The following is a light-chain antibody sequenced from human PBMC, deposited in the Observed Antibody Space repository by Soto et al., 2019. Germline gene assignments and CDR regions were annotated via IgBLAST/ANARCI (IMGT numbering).Light chain of an antibody. Sequence: EIVLTQSPATLSLSPGERATLSCRASQSVSSYLAWYQQKPGQAPRLLIYDASNRATGIPARFSGSGSGTDFTLTISCLGAGDFAVYYCQQRSNWPPWTFGQGTKVEIK. J-gene: IGKJ1*01. CDR1: QSVSSY. V-gene: IGKV3-11*01. CDR3: QQRSNWPPWT. CDR2: DAS.